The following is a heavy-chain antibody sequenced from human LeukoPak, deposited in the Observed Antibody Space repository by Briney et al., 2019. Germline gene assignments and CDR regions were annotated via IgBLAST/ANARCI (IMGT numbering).Heavy chain of an antibody. D-gene: IGHD1-26*01. CDR2: INPGGGGT. V-gene: IGHV1-46*01. Sequence: ASVKVSCKASGYTFTSYYMHWVRQAPGQGLEWMGIINPGGGGTSYAQKFQGRVTMTRDTSTSAVYMELSSLRSEDTAVYYCAREYSGSYGPFDYWGQGTLVTVSS. J-gene: IGHJ4*02. CDR1: GYTFTSYY. CDR3: AREYSGSYGPFDY.